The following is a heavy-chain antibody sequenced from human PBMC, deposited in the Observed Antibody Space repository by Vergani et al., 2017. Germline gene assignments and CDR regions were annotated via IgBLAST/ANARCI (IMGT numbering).Heavy chain of an antibody. V-gene: IGHV3-23*04. D-gene: IGHD2-15*01. CDR3: ARASVVAATYYFDY. J-gene: IGHJ4*02. Sequence: EVQLEESGGGLVLPGRSLRLSCVASGFTSAGYAMHWVRQAPGKGLEWVSAISGSGGSTYYADSVKGRFTISRDNSKNTLYLQMNSLRAEDTAVYYCARASVVAATYYFDYWGQGTLVTVSS. CDR1: GFTSAGYA. CDR2: ISGSGGST.